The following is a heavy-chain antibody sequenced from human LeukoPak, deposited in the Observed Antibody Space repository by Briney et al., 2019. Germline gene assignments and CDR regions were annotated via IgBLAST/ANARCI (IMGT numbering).Heavy chain of an antibody. CDR2: IYYSGST. Sequence: SETLSLTCTVSGGSISSYYWSWIRQPPGKRLEWIGYIYYSGSTNYNPSLKSRVTISVDTSKNQFSLKLSSVTAADTAVYYCARDYYDSRKSYYCGMDVWGQGTTVTVSS. J-gene: IGHJ6*02. D-gene: IGHD3-22*01. V-gene: IGHV4-59*01. CDR1: GGSISSYY. CDR3: ARDYYDSRKSYYCGMDV.